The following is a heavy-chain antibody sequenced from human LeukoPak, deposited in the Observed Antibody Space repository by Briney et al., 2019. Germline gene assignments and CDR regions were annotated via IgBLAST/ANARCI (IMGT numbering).Heavy chain of an antibody. D-gene: IGHD5-18*01. Sequence: PSETLSLTCTVSGGSISSSSYYWGWIRRPPGKGLEWIGSIDYSGSTYYNPSLKSRVTISVDTSKSQFSLKPISVTAADTAVYYCASSIQSWLRPVDYWGQGTLVTVSS. CDR3: ASSIQSWLRPVDY. V-gene: IGHV4-39*01. CDR1: GGSISSSSYY. J-gene: IGHJ4*02. CDR2: IDYSGST.